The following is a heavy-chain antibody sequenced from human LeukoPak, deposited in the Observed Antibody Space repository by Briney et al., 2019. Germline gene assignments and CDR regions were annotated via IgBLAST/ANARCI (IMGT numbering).Heavy chain of an antibody. CDR1: GGTFSSYT. CDR2: FDPEDGET. D-gene: IGHD6-13*01. CDR3: ATDRYSSTLGFDY. V-gene: IGHV1-24*01. J-gene: IGHJ4*02. Sequence: GSSVKVSCKASGGTFSSYTISWVRQAPGKGLEWMGGFDPEDGETIYAQKFQGRVTMTEDTSTDTAYMELSSLRSEDTAVYYCATDRYSSTLGFDYWGQGTLVTVSS.